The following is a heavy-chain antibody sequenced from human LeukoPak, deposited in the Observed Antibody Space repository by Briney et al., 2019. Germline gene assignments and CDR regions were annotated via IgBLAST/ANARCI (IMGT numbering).Heavy chain of an antibody. CDR2: IKQDGSEK. D-gene: IGHD3-16*02. J-gene: IGHJ4*02. Sequence: GGSLRLXCAASGFTFSSYWMSWVRQAPGKGLEWVANIKQDGSEKYYVDSVKGRFTISRDNAKNSLYLQMNSLRAEDTAVYYCASSWGSYRYLRHWGQGTLVTVSS. CDR3: ASSWGSYRYLRH. CDR1: GFTFSSYW. V-gene: IGHV3-7*01.